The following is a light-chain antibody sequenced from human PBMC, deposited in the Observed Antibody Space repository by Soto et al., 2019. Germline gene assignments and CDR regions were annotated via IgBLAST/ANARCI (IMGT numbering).Light chain of an antibody. Sequence: EIVMTQSPATLSVSPGEGATLSCNASPSVSSKLAWYQQKPGQAPRVLIYGAFTRATGIPARFSGSGSGTEFTLTISSLQSEDFAVYYCLQYNDWPFTFGHGTKLEIK. J-gene: IGKJ2*01. V-gene: IGKV3-15*01. CDR2: GAF. CDR3: LQYNDWPFT. CDR1: PSVSSK.